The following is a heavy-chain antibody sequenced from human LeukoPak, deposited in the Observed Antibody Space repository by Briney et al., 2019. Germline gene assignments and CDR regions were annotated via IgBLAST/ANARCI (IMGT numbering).Heavy chain of an antibody. J-gene: IGHJ4*02. CDR3: ARDLQAMGSLDY. CDR1: GFTFSNYA. Sequence: PGGSLRLSCAASGFTFSNYAMSWVRQAPGKGLEWVSGISGGGGSIYHADSVKGRFTISRDNSKNTLYLQVNSLRAEDTAVYYCARDLQAMGSLDYWGQGTLVTVSS. CDR2: ISGGGGSI. V-gene: IGHV3-23*01. D-gene: IGHD5-18*01.